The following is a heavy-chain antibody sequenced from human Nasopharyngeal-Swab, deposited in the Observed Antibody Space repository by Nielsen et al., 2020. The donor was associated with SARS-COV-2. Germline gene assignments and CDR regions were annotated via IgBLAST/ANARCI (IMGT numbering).Heavy chain of an antibody. CDR2: ISPSNGNT. Sequence: ASVKVSCKASGYTFTSNDITWVRQSPGQGLEGMGRISPSNGNTKYAQRFQGRVSMTTDTSTRTAYMELRSLTSDDTAVFYCATERSGVVPGPLGLGQWFLYYYMDVWGKGTTVTVSS. CDR3: ATERSGVVPGPLGLGQWFLYYYMDV. D-gene: IGHD2-2*01. CDR1: GYTFTSND. J-gene: IGHJ6*03. V-gene: IGHV1-18*04.